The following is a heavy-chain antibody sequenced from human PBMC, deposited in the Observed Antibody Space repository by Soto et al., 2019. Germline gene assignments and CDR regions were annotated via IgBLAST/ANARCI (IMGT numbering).Heavy chain of an antibody. CDR1: SGSISTDYW. Sequence: QVQLQESGPGLVKPSGTLSLTCAVSSGSISTDYWWSWVRQPPGKGLEWIGEVHRSGTTNYIQSLKSRVTMSVDKSDNHVSLELTSVAAADTAVYYCARGVSFRWVSWGQGTLGTVSS. CDR2: VHRSGTT. V-gene: IGHV4-4*02. CDR3: ARGVSFRWVS. J-gene: IGHJ5*02. D-gene: IGHD2-8*01.